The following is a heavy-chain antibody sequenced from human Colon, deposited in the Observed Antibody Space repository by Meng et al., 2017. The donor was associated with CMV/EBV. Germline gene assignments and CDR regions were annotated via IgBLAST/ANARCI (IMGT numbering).Heavy chain of an antibody. V-gene: IGHV5-51*01. CDR1: GYSFTTYW. J-gene: IGHJ4*02. CDR2: IYPGDSDT. D-gene: IGHD2-2*01. CDR3: ARHWAPFIVAPDY. Sequence: GGSLRLSCKGSGYSFTTYWIGWVRQMPGKGLEWMGIIYPGDSDTRYSPSFQGQVTISADKSSTTAYLQWSSLKASDTAMYHCARHWAPFIVAPDYWGQGTLVTVSS.